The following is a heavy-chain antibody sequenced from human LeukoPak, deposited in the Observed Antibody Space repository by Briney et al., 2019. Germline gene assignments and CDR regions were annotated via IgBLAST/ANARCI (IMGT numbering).Heavy chain of an antibody. J-gene: IGHJ4*02. CDR3: ASPDYYDSSGFDY. V-gene: IGHV1-69*04. Sequence: GASVKVSCKASGGTFSSYAISWVRQAPGQGLEWMGRIIPILGIANYAQKFQGRVTITADKSTSTAYMELSSLRSEDTAVYYCASPDYYDSSGFDYWGQGALVTVSS. CDR2: IIPILGIA. CDR1: GGTFSSYA. D-gene: IGHD3-22*01.